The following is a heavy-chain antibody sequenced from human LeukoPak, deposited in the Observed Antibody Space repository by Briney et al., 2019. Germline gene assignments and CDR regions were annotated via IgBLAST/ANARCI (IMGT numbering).Heavy chain of an antibody. Sequence: GASVKVSCKASGYTFTGYYMHWVRQAPGQGLEWMGWINPNSGGTNYAQKFQGRVTMTRDTSISTAYMELSRLRSDDTAVYYCARLRHISAGTNHNWFDPWGQGTLVTVSS. CDR1: GYTFTGYY. CDR3: ARLRHISAGTNHNWFDP. CDR2: INPNSGGT. D-gene: IGHD6-13*01. V-gene: IGHV1-2*02. J-gene: IGHJ5*02.